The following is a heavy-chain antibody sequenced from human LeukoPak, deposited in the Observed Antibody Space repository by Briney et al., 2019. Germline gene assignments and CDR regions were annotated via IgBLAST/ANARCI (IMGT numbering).Heavy chain of an antibody. CDR2: LYSGGFT. CDR1: AFSVSDNY. J-gene: IGHJ6*02. V-gene: IGHV3-53*01. Sequence: GGSLRLSCAASAFSVSDNYMSWVRQAPGTGLEWVPVLYSGGFTSYADSVKGRFTISRDNSKNTLFLQMNSLRAKDTAVYYCAKGDAMDVWGQGTTVTVSS. CDR3: AKGDAMDV.